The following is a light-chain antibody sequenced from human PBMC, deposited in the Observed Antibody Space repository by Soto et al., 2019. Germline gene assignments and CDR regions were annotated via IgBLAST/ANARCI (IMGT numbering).Light chain of an antibody. CDR2: DVS. V-gene: IGKV1-5*03. J-gene: IGKJ4*01. CDR3: QQHDGYPLT. Sequence: DIQMTQSPSTLSASVGDRVTITCRASQSLNRALAWHQQKPGKAPKLLIHDVSSLESGVPSRFSGSGSGTEFTLTISSLQPDDFATYYCQQHDGYPLTFCGGTKVQIK. CDR1: QSLNRA.